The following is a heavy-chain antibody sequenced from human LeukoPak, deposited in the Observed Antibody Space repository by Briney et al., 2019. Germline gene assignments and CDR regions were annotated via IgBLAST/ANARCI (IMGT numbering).Heavy chain of an antibody. Sequence: PSETLSLTCTVSGGSISSGSYYWSWIRQPAGKGLEWIGRIYTSGSTNYNPSLKSRVTISVDTSKNQFSLKLSSVTAADTAVYYCASSTMVVTPLSDHIDYWGQGTLVTVSS. J-gene: IGHJ4*02. CDR2: IYTSGST. V-gene: IGHV4-61*02. CDR1: GGSISSGSYY. CDR3: ASSTMVVTPLSDHIDY. D-gene: IGHD4-23*01.